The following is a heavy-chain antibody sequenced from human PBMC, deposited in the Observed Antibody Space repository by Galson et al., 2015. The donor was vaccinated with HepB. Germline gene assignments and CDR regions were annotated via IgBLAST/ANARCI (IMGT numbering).Heavy chain of an antibody. D-gene: IGHD3-16*02. CDR1: GFTFDDYG. Sequence: SLRLSCAASGFTFDDYGMGWVRQAPGKGLEWVSGIDWNGGSTGYADSVRGRFTISRDNAKNSLYLQMNSLRAEDTALYYCARDLEYYDYVWGSYRSSYWGQGTLVTVSS. CDR3: ARDLEYYDYVWGSYRSSY. CDR2: IDWNGGST. J-gene: IGHJ4*02. V-gene: IGHV3-20*04.